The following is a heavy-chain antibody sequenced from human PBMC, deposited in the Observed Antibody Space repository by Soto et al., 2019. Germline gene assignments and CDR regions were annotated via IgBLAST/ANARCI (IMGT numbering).Heavy chain of an antibody. CDR1: GGSFSGYY. J-gene: IGHJ4*02. CDR3: ARVGYTVTTNGTIDY. Sequence: PSETLSLTCAVYGGSFSGYYWSWIRQPPGKGLEWIGEINHSGSTNYNPSLKSRVTISVDTSKNQFSLKLGSVTAADTAVYYCARVGYTVTTNGTIDYWGQGTLVTVSS. CDR2: INHSGST. D-gene: IGHD4-17*01. V-gene: IGHV4-34*01.